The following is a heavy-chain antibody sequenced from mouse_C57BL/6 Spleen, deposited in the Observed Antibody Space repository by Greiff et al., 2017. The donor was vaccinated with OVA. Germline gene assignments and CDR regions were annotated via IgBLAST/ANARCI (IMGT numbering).Heavy chain of an antibody. CDR3: ARTPYGNYWYFDV. CDR1: GYTFTSYW. Sequence: VKLVESGAELVRPGSSVKLSCKASGYTFTSYWMDWVKQRPGQGLEWIGNIYPSDSETHYNQKFKDKATLTVDKSSSTAYMQLSSLTSEDSAVYYCARTPYGNYWYFDVWGTGTTVTVSS. D-gene: IGHD2-1*01. J-gene: IGHJ1*03. V-gene: IGHV1-61*01. CDR2: IYPSDSET.